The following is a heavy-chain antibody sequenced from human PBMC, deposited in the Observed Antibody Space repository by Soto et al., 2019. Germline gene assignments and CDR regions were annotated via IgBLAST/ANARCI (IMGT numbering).Heavy chain of an antibody. Sequence: PSEALPLTCAVSGDSLRSTNWWSWVRLPPGEGMEWIGETSQSGGTKYSPSLKSRVTISVDKSNNQLSLKLTSVTAADTAVYYCARAGGYSGYCFDYWGQGTLVTVSS. J-gene: IGHJ4*02. CDR2: TSQSGGT. CDR1: GDSLRSTNW. V-gene: IGHV4-4*02. D-gene: IGHD5-12*01. CDR3: ARAGGYSGYCFDY.